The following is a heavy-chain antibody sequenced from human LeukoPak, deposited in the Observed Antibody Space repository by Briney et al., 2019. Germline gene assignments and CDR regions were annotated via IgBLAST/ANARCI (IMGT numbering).Heavy chain of an antibody. CDR2: IKSKTDGGTT. V-gene: IGHV3-15*01. D-gene: IGHD3-9*01. CDR1: GFTFSNAW. J-gene: IGHJ3*02. CDR3: TTDFRGRYFDWLSNAFDI. Sequence: PGGSLRLSCAASGFTFSNAWMSWVRQAPGKGLEWVGRIKSKTDGGTTDYAAPVKGRFTISRDDSKNTLYLQMNSLKTEDTAVYYCTTDFRGRYFDWLSNAFDIWGQGTMVTVSS.